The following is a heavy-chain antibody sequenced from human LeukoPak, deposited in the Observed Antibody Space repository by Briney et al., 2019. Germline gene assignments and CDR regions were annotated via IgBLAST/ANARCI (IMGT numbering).Heavy chain of an antibody. CDR3: ARHRDYYYSYMDV. CDR2: ISSSGST. CDR1: GDSISSGDYY. Sequence: PSETLSLTCTVSGDSISSGDYYWSWIRQPAGKGLEWIGRISSSGSTYYNPSLKSRVTISVDTSKNQFSLKLSSVTAADTAVYYCARHRDYYYSYMDVWGKGTTVTISS. V-gene: IGHV4-39*01. J-gene: IGHJ6*03. D-gene: IGHD3-10*01.